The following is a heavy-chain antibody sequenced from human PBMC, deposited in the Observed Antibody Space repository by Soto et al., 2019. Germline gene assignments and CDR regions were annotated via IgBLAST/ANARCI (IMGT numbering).Heavy chain of an antibody. D-gene: IGHD5-12*01. J-gene: IGHJ6*02. CDR2: ISYDGSNK. CDR3: AKDQSVATIKGNGMDV. CDR1: GFTFSSYS. Sequence: VQLVESGGGLVKPGGSLRLSCAASGFTFSSYSMHWVRQAPGKGLEWVAVISYDGSNKYYADSVKGQFTISRDNSKNTLYLQMNSLRAEDTAVYYCAKDQSVATIKGNGMDVWGQGTTVTVSS. V-gene: IGHV3-30*18.